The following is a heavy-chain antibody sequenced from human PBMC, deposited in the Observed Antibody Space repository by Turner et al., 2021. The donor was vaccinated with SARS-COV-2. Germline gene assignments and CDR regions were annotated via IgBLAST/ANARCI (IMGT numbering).Heavy chain of an antibody. Sequence: QVQLVEAGGGVVQPGRSLRHSCAASGFTFSSYGMHWVRQAPGKGLEWVAVIWYDGGNKFYADSVKGRFTISRDNSKITLYLQMTSLRAEDTAVYYCARGAHGDYEDAFDIWGQGTLVTISS. CDR1: GFTFSSYG. D-gene: IGHD4-17*01. CDR3: ARGAHGDYEDAFDI. J-gene: IGHJ3*02. CDR2: IWYDGGNK. V-gene: IGHV3-33*01.